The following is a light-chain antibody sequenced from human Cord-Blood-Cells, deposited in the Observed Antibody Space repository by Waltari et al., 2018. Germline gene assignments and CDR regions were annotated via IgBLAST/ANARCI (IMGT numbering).Light chain of an antibody. J-gene: IGLJ1*01. CDR2: DGS. CDR3: SSYTSSITYV. V-gene: IGLV2-14*01. CDR1: SSDVGGYNY. Sequence: QSALTQPASVSGSPGQSITIPGTGTSSDVGGYNYVTWYQQHPGKAPKLMIYDGSNRPSGVSNRFSGSKSGNTASLTSSRLQAEDEADYYCSSYTSSITYVFGTGTKVTVL.